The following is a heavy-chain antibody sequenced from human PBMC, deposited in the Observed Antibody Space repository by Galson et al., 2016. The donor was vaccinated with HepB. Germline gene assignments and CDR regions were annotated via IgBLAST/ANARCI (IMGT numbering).Heavy chain of an antibody. Sequence: SLRLSCAVSGFNVIGNYMSWVRQAPGKGLEWASVIHSIGDTFYADSVKGRFTLSRDNLKNALYLQMNSLRVEDTAVYSCARDHLVNMVRGDKHFHYGMDVWGQGTAVTVSS. D-gene: IGHD3-10*01. V-gene: IGHV3-53*01. CDR2: IHSIGDT. J-gene: IGHJ6*02. CDR3: ARDHLVNMVRGDKHFHYGMDV. CDR1: GFNVIGNY.